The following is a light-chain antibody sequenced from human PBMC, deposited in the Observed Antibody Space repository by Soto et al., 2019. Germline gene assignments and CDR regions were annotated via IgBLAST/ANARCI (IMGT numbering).Light chain of an antibody. V-gene: IGKV4-1*01. Sequence: DIVMTQSPDSLAVSLGERATINCKSSQSALYSSNNKNYLAWYQQKPGQPPKLLIYWASTRESGVPDRFSGSGSGTDFTLTISSLQAEDVAVYYCQQYYSTALTFGGGTKVEIK. CDR2: WAS. CDR3: QQYYSTALT. CDR1: QSALYSSNNKNY. J-gene: IGKJ4*01.